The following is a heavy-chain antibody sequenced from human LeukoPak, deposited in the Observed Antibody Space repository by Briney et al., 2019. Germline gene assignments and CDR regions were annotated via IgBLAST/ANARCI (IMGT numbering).Heavy chain of an antibody. CDR1: GFTFSSYG. D-gene: IGHD6-19*01. Sequence: PGGSLRLSCAASGFTFSSYGMHWVRQAPGKGLEWVAVIWYDGSNKYYADSVKGRFTISRDNSKNTLYLQMNSLRAEDTAVYYCAREASIAVAGTDHDAFDIWGQGTMVTVSS. V-gene: IGHV3-33*01. J-gene: IGHJ3*02. CDR3: AREASIAVAGTDHDAFDI. CDR2: IWYDGSNK.